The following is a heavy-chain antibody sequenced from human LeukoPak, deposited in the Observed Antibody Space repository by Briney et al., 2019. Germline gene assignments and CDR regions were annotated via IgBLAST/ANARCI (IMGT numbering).Heavy chain of an antibody. CDR1: GGSFSGYY. Sequence: SETLSLTCAVYGGSFSGYYWSWIRQPPGKGLEWIGEINHSGSTNYNPSLKSRVTISVDTSKNQFSLKLSSVTAADTAVYYCARGDYGSGTDAFDIWGQGTVVTVTS. J-gene: IGHJ3*02. D-gene: IGHD3-10*01. CDR2: INHSGST. CDR3: ARGDYGSGTDAFDI. V-gene: IGHV4-34*01.